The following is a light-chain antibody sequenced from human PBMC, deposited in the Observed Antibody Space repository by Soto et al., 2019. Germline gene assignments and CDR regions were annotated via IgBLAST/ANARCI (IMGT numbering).Light chain of an antibody. Sequence: EIVLTQSPGTLSLSPGERATLSCRASQSVSSSYLAWYQQKPGQAPRLLIYAASSRATGIPDRFSGSGSGTDFTVTISRLEPEDCALYYCKQYGNSPYTFGQGTQLEI. V-gene: IGKV3-20*01. CDR1: QSVSSSY. J-gene: IGKJ2*01. CDR2: AAS. CDR3: KQYGNSPYT.